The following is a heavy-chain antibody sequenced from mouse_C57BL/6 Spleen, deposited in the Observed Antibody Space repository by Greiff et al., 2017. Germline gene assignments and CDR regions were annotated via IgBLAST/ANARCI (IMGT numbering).Heavy chain of an antibody. J-gene: IGHJ2*01. V-gene: IGHV5-16*01. CDR2: INYDGSST. CDR1: GFTFSDYY. CDR3: ARDGDYYFGY. D-gene: IGHD2-13*01. Sequence: DVKLVESEGGLVQPGSSMKLSCTASGFTFSDYYMAWVRQVPEKGLEWVANINYDGSSTYYLDSLKSRFIISRDNAKNILYLQMSSLKSEDTATYYCARDGDYYFGYWGQGTTLTVSS.